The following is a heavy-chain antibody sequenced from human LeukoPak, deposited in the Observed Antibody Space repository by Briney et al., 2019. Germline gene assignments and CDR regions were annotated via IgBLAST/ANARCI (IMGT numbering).Heavy chain of an antibody. V-gene: IGHV4-34*01. Sequence: SDPLSLPCAVYGESFRVYYGRWTRQPRGKGLEWIGEINHRGSTNYNPSRKGRVTISVDTSKTQFSLRLSSVTATDTAVYYCARALYKRFRDGYYYYGMDVWGQGTTVTVSS. CDR2: INHRGST. CDR3: ARALYKRFRDGYYYYGMDV. CDR1: GESFRVYY. D-gene: IGHD5-24*01. J-gene: IGHJ6*02.